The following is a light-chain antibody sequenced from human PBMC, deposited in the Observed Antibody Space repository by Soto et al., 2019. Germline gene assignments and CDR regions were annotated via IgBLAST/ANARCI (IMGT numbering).Light chain of an antibody. CDR3: LQYGSTPGT. V-gene: IGKV3-20*01. CDR2: GAS. J-gene: IGKJ1*01. CDR1: QSVPNSF. Sequence: EIVLTQSPGTLSLSPGERATLSCSASQSVPNSFLSWYQQKPGQAPRLLIIGASSRATGTPDRFSGSGTGTEFTHIISRLEPEDFALYYCLQYGSTPGTFGQGTKVDLK.